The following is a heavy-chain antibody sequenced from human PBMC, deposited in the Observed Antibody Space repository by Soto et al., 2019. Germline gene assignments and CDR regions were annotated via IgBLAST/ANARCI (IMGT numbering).Heavy chain of an antibody. CDR1: GGSISSYY. V-gene: IGHV4-59*01. CDR3: GRDTMVRGVNNWFDP. Sequence: SETLSLTCTVSGGSISSYYWSWIRQPPAKGLEWIGYIYYSGSTNYNLSFKSRVTISVDTSKNQFSLKLSSVTAADTAVYYCGRDTMVRGVNNWFDPWGQGTLVTVSS. D-gene: IGHD3-10*01. J-gene: IGHJ5*02. CDR2: IYYSGST.